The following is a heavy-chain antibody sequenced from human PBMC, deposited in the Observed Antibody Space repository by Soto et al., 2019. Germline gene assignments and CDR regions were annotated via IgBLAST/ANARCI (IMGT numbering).Heavy chain of an antibody. J-gene: IGHJ4*02. V-gene: IGHV3-30*03. CDR1: GFDFRSYG. CDR3: VRDSGWPILNFDS. Sequence: GSLRLACTASGFDFRSYGIHWVRQAPGRGLEWVAAASYDGSETYYADSAQGRFTVYKEISKNTAFLQMNALRHEDTAVYFCVRDSGWPILNFDSWGQGTLVTVSS. CDR2: ASYDGSET. D-gene: IGHD3-10*01.